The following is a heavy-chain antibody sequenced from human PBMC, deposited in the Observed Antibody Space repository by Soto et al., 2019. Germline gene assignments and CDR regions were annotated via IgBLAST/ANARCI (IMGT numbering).Heavy chain of an antibody. CDR1: GYTFTHFY. CDR2: ISPHNFNT. Sequence: ASVKVSCKASGYTFTHFYITWVRQAPGQGLEWMGAISPHNFNTNYAQKFRGRVTLTTEKSTNTAYMDLRSLTSDDKAVYYCARDEGGYDILNGYYKAHHFDYWGQGVPVTVSS. D-gene: IGHD3-9*01. J-gene: IGHJ4*02. V-gene: IGHV1-18*01. CDR3: ARDEGGYDILNGYYKAHHFDY.